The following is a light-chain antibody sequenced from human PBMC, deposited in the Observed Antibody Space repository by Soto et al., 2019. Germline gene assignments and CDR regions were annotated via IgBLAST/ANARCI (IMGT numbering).Light chain of an antibody. CDR1: SSNIGSDY. V-gene: IGLV1-47*01. CDR3: AAWDDSLSGYV. CDR2: RNN. Sequence: QSVLTQPPSASGTPGQRVTISCSGSSSNIGSDYVYWYQQFPGTAPKLLIYRNNQRPSGVPDRFSGSKSGTSASLAISGLRSEDEDDYYCAAWDDSLSGYVFGTGTKLTVL. J-gene: IGLJ1*01.